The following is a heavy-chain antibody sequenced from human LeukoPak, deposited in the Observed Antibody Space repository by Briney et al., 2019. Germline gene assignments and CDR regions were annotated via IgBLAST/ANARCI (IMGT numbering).Heavy chain of an antibody. V-gene: IGHV3-30*18. J-gene: IGHJ6*03. D-gene: IGHD6-25*01. CDR2: ISYNGGRK. CDR3: AKSRGYGYYYYYMNV. CDR1: GFSFSGYA. Sequence: PGGSLRLSCVASGFSFSGYAIHWVRQAPGKGLEWVALISYNGGRKDYADSVKGRFTISRDSSKNTLYLEMNSLRAEDTAVYYCAKSRGYGYYYYYMNVWGKGTTVTVSS.